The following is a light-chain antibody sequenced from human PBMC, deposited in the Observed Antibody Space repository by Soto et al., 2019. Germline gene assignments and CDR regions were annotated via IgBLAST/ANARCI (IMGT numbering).Light chain of an antibody. V-gene: IGLV2-14*01. CDR1: SVGDYTY. CDR3: SSYTSSNTWV. Sequence: QPALTQPASVSGSPGQSITISCTGTSVGDYTYVSWYQQHPGKAPKVMIYEVSNRPSGVSNRFSGSKSGNTASLTISGLQAEDEADYYCSSYTSSNTWVFGGGTKLTVL. J-gene: IGLJ3*02. CDR2: EVS.